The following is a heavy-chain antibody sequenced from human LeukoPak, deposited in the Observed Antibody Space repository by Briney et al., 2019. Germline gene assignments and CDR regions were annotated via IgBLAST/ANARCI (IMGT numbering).Heavy chain of an antibody. D-gene: IGHD3-10*01. CDR1: GGSISSSNW. Sequence: SDTLSLTCAVSGGSISSSNWGSWVRQPPGKGLEWIGEIYHSGSTNYNPSLKSRVTISVDKSKNQFSLKLSSVTAADTAVYYCARGTHYGSGPLKSWLDTKISSFDYWGQGTLVTVSS. CDR2: IYHSGST. V-gene: IGHV4-4*02. J-gene: IGHJ4*02. CDR3: ARGTHYGSGPLKSWLDTKISSFDY.